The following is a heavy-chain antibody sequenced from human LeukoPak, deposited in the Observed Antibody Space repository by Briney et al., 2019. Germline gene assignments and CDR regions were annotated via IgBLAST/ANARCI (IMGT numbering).Heavy chain of an antibody. CDR2: IRSKAYGGTT. CDR1: GFTFGDYA. V-gene: IGHV3-49*03. CDR3: TREEDIVVVPAATNDY. D-gene: IGHD2-2*01. Sequence: GGSLRLSCTASGFTFGDYAMSWFRQAPGKGLEWVGFIRSKAYGGTTEYAASAKGRFTISRDDSKSIAYLQMNSLKTEDTAVYYCTREEDIVVVPAATNDYWGQGTLVTVSS. J-gene: IGHJ4*02.